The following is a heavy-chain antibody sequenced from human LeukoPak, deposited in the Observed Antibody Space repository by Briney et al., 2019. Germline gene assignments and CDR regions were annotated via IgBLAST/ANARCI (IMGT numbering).Heavy chain of an antibody. J-gene: IGHJ4*02. D-gene: IGHD3-16*02. CDR1: GYTFTSYG. V-gene: IGHV1-18*01. CDR2: ISAYNGNT. CDR3: ARAYDYVWGSYRPFDY. Sequence: GASVKVSCKASGYTFTSYGISWVRQAPGQGLEWMGWISAYNGNTNYAQKLQGRVTMTTDTSTSTAYMELRNLRSEDTAVYYCARAYDYVWGSYRPFDYWGQGTLVTVSS.